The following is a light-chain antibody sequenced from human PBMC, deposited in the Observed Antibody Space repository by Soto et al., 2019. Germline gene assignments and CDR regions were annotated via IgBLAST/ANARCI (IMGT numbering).Light chain of an antibody. J-gene: IGLJ1*01. V-gene: IGLV2-14*01. CDR1: SSDVGGYNY. CDR3: CSYTSSSTYV. CDR2: DVS. Sequence: QSALTQPASVSGSPGQSITISCTGTSSDVGGYNYVSWYQQHPGKAPKLMIYDVSNRPSGVSNRFSGSKSGNTASLTISGLQAEEEADYYCCSYTSSSTYVFGTGTKLTVL.